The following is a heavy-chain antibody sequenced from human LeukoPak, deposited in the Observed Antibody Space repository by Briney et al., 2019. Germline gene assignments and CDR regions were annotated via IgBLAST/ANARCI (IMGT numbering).Heavy chain of an antibody. Sequence: GGSLRLSCAASGFTFDDYAMHWVRQAPGKGLEWVSGISWNSGSIGYADSVKGRFTISRDNAKNSLYLQMNSLRAEDTALYYCAKDYSGSGWYYFDYWGQGTLVTVSS. V-gene: IGHV3-9*01. CDR3: AKDYSGSGWYYFDY. D-gene: IGHD6-19*01. CDR1: GFTFDDYA. CDR2: ISWNSGSI. J-gene: IGHJ4*02.